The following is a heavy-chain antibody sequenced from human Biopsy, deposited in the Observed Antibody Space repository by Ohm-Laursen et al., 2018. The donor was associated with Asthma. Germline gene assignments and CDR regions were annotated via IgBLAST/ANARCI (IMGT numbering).Heavy chain of an antibody. J-gene: IGHJ4*02. D-gene: IGHD1-7*01. Sequence: SLRLSCAASGFTFSDYYMSWIRQARGKGLEWVSYISRSGSTIYYADSVKGRFTISRDNAKNSLYLQMNSLTPDDTAVYFCARDSLGISGTIYWYDFWGQGTLVTVAS. V-gene: IGHV3-11*04. CDR1: GFTFSDYY. CDR2: ISRSGSTI. CDR3: ARDSLGISGTIYWYDF.